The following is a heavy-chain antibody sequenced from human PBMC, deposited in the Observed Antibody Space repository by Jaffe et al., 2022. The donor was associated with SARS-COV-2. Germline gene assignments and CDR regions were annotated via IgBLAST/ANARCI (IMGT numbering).Heavy chain of an antibody. CDR1: GFTFSNAW. CDR3: TTDHSRAFTVTTAVGYYYYYMDV. CDR2: IKSKTDGGTT. Sequence: EVQLVESGGGLVKPGGSLRLSCAASGFTFSNAWMSWVRQAPGKGLEWVGRIKSKTDGGTTDYAAPVKGRFTISRDDSKNTLYLQMNSLKTEDTAVYYCTTDHSRAFTVTTAVGYYYYYMDVWGKGTTVTVSS. J-gene: IGHJ6*03. V-gene: IGHV3-15*01. D-gene: IGHD4-17*01.